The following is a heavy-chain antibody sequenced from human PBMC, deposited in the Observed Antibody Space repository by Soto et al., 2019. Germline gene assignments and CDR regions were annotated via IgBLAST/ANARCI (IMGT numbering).Heavy chain of an antibody. Sequence: QLRLQESGPGLVKPSGTLSLTCTVSGDSIRSSDFNWGWIRQPPGKVLEWIGPISRNGETFYNPPLHSHVTMSVDTSRNQFSRHLPSVTAADTAVYFCAGQTRGPIPHFGWLSPVASWGQGTLVTVSS. CDR2: ISRNGET. D-gene: IGHD3-9*01. V-gene: IGHV4-39*01. CDR3: AGQTRGPIPHFGWLSPVAS. J-gene: IGHJ5*02. CDR1: GDSIRSSDFN.